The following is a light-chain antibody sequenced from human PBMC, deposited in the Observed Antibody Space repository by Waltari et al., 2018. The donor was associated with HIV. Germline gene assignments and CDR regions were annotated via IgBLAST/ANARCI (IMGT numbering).Light chain of an antibody. J-gene: IGLJ2*01. V-gene: IGLV3-1*01. Sequence: SYELTQPPSVSVSPGHTASLPCSGDKLGDKYVSWYQQKAGQSPVLVIFQDSKRPSGIPERFSGSNSGNTATLTISGTQAMDEADYYCQAWDSRTSFGGGTKLTVL. CDR1: KLGDKY. CDR3: QAWDSRTS. CDR2: QDS.